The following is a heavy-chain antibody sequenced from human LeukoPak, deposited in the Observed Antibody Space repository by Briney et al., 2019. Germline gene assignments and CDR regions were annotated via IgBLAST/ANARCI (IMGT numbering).Heavy chain of an antibody. CDR1: GGPFSGYY. CDR3: ARAPYSSSFFDY. V-gene: IGHV4-34*01. Sequence: PSETLSLTCAVYGGPFSGYYWSWIRQPPGKGLEWIGEINHSGSTNYNPSLKSRVTISVDTSKNQFSLKLGSVTAADTAVYYCARAPYSSSFFDYWGQGTLVTVSS. D-gene: IGHD6-13*01. CDR2: INHSGST. J-gene: IGHJ4*02.